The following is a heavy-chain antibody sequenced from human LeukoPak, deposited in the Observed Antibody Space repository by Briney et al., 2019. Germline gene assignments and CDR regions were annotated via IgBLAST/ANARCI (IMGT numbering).Heavy chain of an antibody. Sequence: GESLRISCKGSGYSFTSYWIGWVRQVPGKGLEWMGIIYPGDSDTRYSPSFQGQVTISADKSISTAYLQWSSLKASDTAMYYCATSRYSSSWSDAFDIWGQGTMVTVSS. CDR1: GYSFTSYW. J-gene: IGHJ3*02. D-gene: IGHD6-13*01. CDR3: ATSRYSSSWSDAFDI. V-gene: IGHV5-51*01. CDR2: IYPGDSDT.